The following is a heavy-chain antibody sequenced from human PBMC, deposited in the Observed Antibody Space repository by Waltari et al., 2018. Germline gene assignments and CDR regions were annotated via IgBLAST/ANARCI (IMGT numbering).Heavy chain of an antibody. Sequence: QVPLQQWGAGLLKPSETLSLTRAVYGGSFSGYYWSWIRQPPGKGLEWLGEINHSGSTNYNTSLKSRVTISVDTSKNQFSLKLSSVIAADTAVYYCARGSAITIFGVVPYYYYMDVWGKGTTVTVSS. V-gene: IGHV4-34*01. CDR1: GGSFSGYY. D-gene: IGHD3-3*01. J-gene: IGHJ6*03. CDR2: INHSGST. CDR3: ARGSAITIFGVVPYYYYMDV.